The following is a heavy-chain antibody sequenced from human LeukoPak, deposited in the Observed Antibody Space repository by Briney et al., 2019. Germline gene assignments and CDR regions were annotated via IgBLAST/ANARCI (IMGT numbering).Heavy chain of an antibody. CDR3: ARHDTTYTTYAYYYVDV. CDR2: LYTSGGT. D-gene: IGHD2-2*02. CDR1: GGSISNYY. Sequence: SETLSLTCSVSGGSISNYYWSWIRQPAGKGLEWIGRLYTSGGTYYNPSLKSRVTISVDTSKNQFSLKLSSVTAGATAVYYCARHDTTYTTYAYYYVDVWGKGTTVTVSS. J-gene: IGHJ6*03. V-gene: IGHV4-4*07.